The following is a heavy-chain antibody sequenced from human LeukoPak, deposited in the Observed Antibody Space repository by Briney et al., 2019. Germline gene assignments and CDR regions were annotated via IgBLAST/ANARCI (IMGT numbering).Heavy chain of an antibody. CDR1: GFTFTNAW. J-gene: IGHJ4*02. CDR3: ATDLGLTMIRGVIVQ. CDR2: IKSKGDRETT. D-gene: IGHD3-10*01. Sequence: GESLRLSCAASGFTFTNAWMTWVRQAPGKRMKWVGRIKSKGDRETTDYAAPVKGRFFMSRDDSRATVFLQMYSLNADDTAVYYCATDLGLTMIRGVIVQWGLGALATVSS. V-gene: IGHV3-15*01.